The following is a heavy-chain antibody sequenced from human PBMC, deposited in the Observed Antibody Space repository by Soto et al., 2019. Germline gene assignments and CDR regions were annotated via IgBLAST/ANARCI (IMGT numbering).Heavy chain of an antibody. CDR2: IYSGGST. V-gene: IGHV3-53*01. J-gene: IGHJ6*02. CDR3: ARDSTTYYNIFTGYPTYYSYYGMDV. Sequence: GGSLRLSCAASGFTVSSNYMSWVRQAPGKGLEWVSVIYSGGSTYYADSVKGRFTISRDNSKNTLYLQMNSLRAEDTAVYYCARDSTTYYNIFTGYPTYYSYYGMDVWGQGTTVTVS. D-gene: IGHD3-9*01. CDR1: GFTVSSNY.